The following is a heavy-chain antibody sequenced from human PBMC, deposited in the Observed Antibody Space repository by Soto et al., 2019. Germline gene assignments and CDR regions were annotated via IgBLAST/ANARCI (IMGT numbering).Heavy chain of an antibody. Sequence: PSETLSLTCTVSGGSISSYYWSWIRQPPGKGLEWIGYIYYSGSTNYNPSLKSRVTISVDTSKNQFSLKLSSVTAADTAVYYCARVPSDYVWGSYRYTFAFDIWGQGTMVT. D-gene: IGHD3-16*02. CDR2: IYYSGST. J-gene: IGHJ3*02. V-gene: IGHV4-59*01. CDR1: GGSISSYY. CDR3: ARVPSDYVWGSYRYTFAFDI.